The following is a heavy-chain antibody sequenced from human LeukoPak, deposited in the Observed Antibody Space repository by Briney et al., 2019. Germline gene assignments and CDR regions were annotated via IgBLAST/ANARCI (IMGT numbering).Heavy chain of an antibody. D-gene: IGHD2-2*01. J-gene: IGHJ4*02. CDR2: ISYDGSSK. CDR3: ARDLCSSTSCYRTVPFDY. Sequence: GGSLRLSCAASGFTFSSYAVHWVRQAPGKWLEGGAVISYDGSSKYYADSVKGRFTISRDNSKNTLYLQMNSLRSEDTAVYYCARDLCSSTSCYRTVPFDYWGQGTLVTVSS. CDR1: GFTFSSYA. V-gene: IGHV3-30-3*01.